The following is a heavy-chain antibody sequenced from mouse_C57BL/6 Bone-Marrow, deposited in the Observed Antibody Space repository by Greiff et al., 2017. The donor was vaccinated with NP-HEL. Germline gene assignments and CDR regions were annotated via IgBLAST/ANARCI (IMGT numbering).Heavy chain of an antibody. CDR2: IYPRSGNT. CDR3: ARVRGYARYYFDY. J-gene: IGHJ2*01. V-gene: IGHV1-81*01. D-gene: IGHD2-2*01. Sequence: VQLQESGAELARPGASVKLSCKASGYTFTSYGISWVKQRTGQGLEWIGEIYPRSGNTYYNEKFKGKATLTADKSSSTAYMELRSLTSEDSAVYFCARVRGYARYYFDYWGQGTTLTVSS. CDR1: GYTFTSYG.